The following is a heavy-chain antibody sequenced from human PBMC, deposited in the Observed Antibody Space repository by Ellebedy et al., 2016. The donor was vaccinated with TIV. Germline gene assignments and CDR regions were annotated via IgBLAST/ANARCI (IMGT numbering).Heavy chain of an antibody. CDR1: GGSISSSSYY. J-gene: IGHJ3*02. CDR2: INHSGST. CDR3: ARGALLTMIVVVIRAVGAFDI. V-gene: IGHV4-39*07. Sequence: SETLSLXXTVSGGSISSSSYYWSWIRQPPGKGLEWIGEINHSGSTNYNPSLKSRVTISVDTSKNQFSLKLSSVTAADTAVYYCARGALLTMIVVVIRAVGAFDIWGQGTMVTVSS. D-gene: IGHD3-22*01.